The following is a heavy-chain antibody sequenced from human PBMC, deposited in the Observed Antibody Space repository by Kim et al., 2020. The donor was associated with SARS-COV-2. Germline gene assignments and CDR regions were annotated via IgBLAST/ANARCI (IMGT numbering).Heavy chain of an antibody. D-gene: IGHD3-10*01. CDR1: GFTFSSYA. CDR3: AKDLEYGSGSLYYYYGLDV. CDR2: VSGSGSST. Sequence: GGSLRLSCAASGFTFSSYAMTWVRQAPGKGLEWVSAVSGSGSSTYYADSVKGRFTISRDSSKNTLYLQMNSLRAEDTAVYYCAKDLEYGSGSLYYYYGLDVWGQGTTVIVSS. J-gene: IGHJ6*02. V-gene: IGHV3-23*01.